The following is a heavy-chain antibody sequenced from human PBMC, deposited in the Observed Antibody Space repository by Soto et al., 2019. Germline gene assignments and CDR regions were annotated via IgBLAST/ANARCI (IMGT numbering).Heavy chain of an antibody. V-gene: IGHV3-21*01. Sequence: GSLRLSCVASGFSFSSDSMNWVRQAPGKGLEWVSSINDNSRAIFYVDSVKGRFTVSRDNAKNSLYLQMNSLRAEDTAVYYCAKSVASRLDWFDPWGQGTLVTVSS. CDR3: AKSVASRLDWFDP. J-gene: IGHJ5*02. CDR1: GFSFSSDS. D-gene: IGHD3-3*01. CDR2: INDNSRAI.